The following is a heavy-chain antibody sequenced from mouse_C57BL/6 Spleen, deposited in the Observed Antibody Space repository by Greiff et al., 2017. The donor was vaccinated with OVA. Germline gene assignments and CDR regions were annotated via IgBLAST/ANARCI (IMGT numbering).Heavy chain of an antibody. V-gene: IGHV1-59*01. Sequence: QVQLQQPGAELVRPGTSVKLSCKASGYTFTSYWMHWVKQRPGQGLEWIGVIDPSDSYTTYNQKFKGKATLTVDTASRTAYMQRSSLTSEDTAVYYCASYYGTLYYFDYWGQGTTLTVSS. D-gene: IGHD1-1*01. CDR1: GYTFTSYW. CDR2: IDPSDSYT. CDR3: ASYYGTLYYFDY. J-gene: IGHJ2*01.